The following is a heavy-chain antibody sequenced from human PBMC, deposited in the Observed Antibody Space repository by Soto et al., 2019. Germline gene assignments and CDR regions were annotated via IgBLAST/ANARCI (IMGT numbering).Heavy chain of an antibody. V-gene: IGHV3-30*18. CDR2: ISYDGSEK. CDR1: GFTFNTYG. CDR3: AKSPNFYCSSPNCYKYYFDH. Sequence: VQLLESGGGLVQPGGSLRLSCAASGFTFNTYGMHWVRQAPGKGLEWVAVISYDGSEKYYVDSVKGRFTISKDNSKNTLYLQMNSLRPEDTAVYYCAKSPNFYCSSPNCYKYYFDHWGQGTRVTVSS. J-gene: IGHJ4*02. D-gene: IGHD2-2*02.